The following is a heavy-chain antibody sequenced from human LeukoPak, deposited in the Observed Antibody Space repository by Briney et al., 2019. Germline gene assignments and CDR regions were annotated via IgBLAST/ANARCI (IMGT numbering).Heavy chain of an antibody. CDR1: GGSISSGDYY. Sequence: PSETLSLTCTVSGGSISSGDYYWSWIRQPPGKGLEWIGYIYYSGSTYYNPSLKSRVTISVDTSKNQFSLKLSSVTAADTAVYYCARGEYYYDSSGYCNSGDAFDIWGQGTMVTVSS. CDR3: ARGEYYYDSSGYCNSGDAFDI. D-gene: IGHD3-22*01. V-gene: IGHV4-30-4*08. J-gene: IGHJ3*02. CDR2: IYYSGST.